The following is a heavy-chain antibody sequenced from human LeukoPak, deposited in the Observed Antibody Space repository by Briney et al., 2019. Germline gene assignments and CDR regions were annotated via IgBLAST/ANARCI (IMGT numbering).Heavy chain of an antibody. Sequence: PSETLSLTCTVSGGSISSYYWSWIRQPPGKGLEWIGYIYYSGSTNYNPSLKSRVTISVDTSKNQFSLKLGSVTAADTAVYYCARHANDYGDYAAFYYFDYWGQGTLVTVSS. V-gene: IGHV4-59*08. J-gene: IGHJ4*02. D-gene: IGHD4-17*01. CDR2: IYYSGST. CDR1: GGSISSYY. CDR3: ARHANDYGDYAAFYYFDY.